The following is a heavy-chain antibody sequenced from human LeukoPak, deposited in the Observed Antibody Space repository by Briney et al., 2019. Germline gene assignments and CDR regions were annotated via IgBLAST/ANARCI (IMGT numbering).Heavy chain of an antibody. J-gene: IGHJ4*02. CDR3: ATQPNTGTTVITPFDY. Sequence: ASVKVSCKTSGYTFTGYYMHWVRQAPGQGLEWMGCINPNSGGTNYAQNFQGRVTMTRDTSISTAYMELSRLRSDDTTVYYCATQPNTGTTVITPFDYWGQGTLVTVSS. V-gene: IGHV1-2*02. CDR2: INPNSGGT. CDR1: GYTFTGYY. D-gene: IGHD4-17*01.